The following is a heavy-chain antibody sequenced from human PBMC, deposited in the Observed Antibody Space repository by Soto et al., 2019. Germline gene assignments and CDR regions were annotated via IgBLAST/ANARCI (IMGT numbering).Heavy chain of an antibody. CDR2: VYYSGST. D-gene: IGHD3-10*01. CDR3: ARVIRRWLPLGWFDP. Sequence: SETLSLTCAVSGDSVISGNYYWSWIRQPPGKGLEWIGFVYYSGSTDYNPSLKSRVNMSVDTSKNQFSLRLNSVTAADTAVYYCARVIRRWLPLGWFDPWGQGTQVTVS. CDR1: GDSVISGNYY. V-gene: IGHV4-61*01. J-gene: IGHJ5*02.